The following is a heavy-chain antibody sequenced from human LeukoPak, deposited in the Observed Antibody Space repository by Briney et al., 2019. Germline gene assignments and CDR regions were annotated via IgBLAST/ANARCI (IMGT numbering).Heavy chain of an antibody. Sequence: GASVKVSCKVSGYTLTELSMHWVRQAPGKGLEWMGGFDPEDGETIYAQRFRGRVTMTEDTSTDTAYMELSSLRSEDTAVYYCARMRYSSSWYGPFDYWGQGTLVTVSS. D-gene: IGHD6-13*01. CDR2: FDPEDGET. CDR1: GYTLTELS. CDR3: ARMRYSSSWYGPFDY. J-gene: IGHJ4*02. V-gene: IGHV1-24*01.